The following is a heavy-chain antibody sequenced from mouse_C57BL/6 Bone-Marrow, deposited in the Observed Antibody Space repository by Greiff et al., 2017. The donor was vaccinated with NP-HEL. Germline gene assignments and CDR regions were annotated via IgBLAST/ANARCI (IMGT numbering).Heavy chain of an antibody. CDR3: EKGYRFAY. CDR1: GFTFSDYG. D-gene: IGHD2-14*01. J-gene: IGHJ3*01. CDR2: ISSGSSTI. V-gene: IGHV5-17*01. Sequence: EVHLVESGGGLVKPGGSLKLSCAASGFTFSDYGMHWVRQAPEKGLEWVAYISSGSSTIYYADTVKGRFTISRDNAKNTLFLQMTSLGSEDTAMYYCEKGYRFAYWGQGTLVTVSA.